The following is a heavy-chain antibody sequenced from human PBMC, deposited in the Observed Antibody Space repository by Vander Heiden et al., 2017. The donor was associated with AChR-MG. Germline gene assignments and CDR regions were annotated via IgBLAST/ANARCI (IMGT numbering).Heavy chain of an antibody. CDR2: IIPIVGTA. D-gene: IGHD5-12*01. CDR1: RGTFRSYA. J-gene: IGHJ4*02. V-gene: IGHV1-69*01. Sequence: QVQLVQPGAGAKQPWSSVKVSCKASRGTFRSYAISWGRQAPGQGLEWMGGIIPIVGTANYAQKFQGRVTITADESTSTAYMELSSLRSEDTAVYYCSVARVGRGRPRAFDYWGQGTLVTVSS. CDR3: SVARVGRGRPRAFDY.